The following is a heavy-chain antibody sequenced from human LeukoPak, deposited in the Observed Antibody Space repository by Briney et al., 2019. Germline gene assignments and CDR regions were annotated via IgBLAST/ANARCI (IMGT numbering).Heavy chain of an antibody. V-gene: IGHV4-4*07. D-gene: IGHD1-14*01. CDR3: ARDLPTGPGGYYYGMDV. Sequence: SETLSLTCTVSGGSISSYYWSWIRQPAGKGLEWIGRIYTSGSTNYNPSLKSRVTMSVDTSKNQFSLKLSSVTAADTAVYYCARDLPTGPGGYYYGMDVWGQGTTVTVSS. J-gene: IGHJ6*02. CDR1: GGSISSYY. CDR2: IYTSGST.